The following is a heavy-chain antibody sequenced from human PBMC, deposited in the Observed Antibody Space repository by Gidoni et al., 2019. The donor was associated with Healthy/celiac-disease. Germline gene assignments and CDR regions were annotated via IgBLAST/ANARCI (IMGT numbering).Heavy chain of an antibody. Sequence: QVQLLQSVAEVKRPGSSVKVSRKAARYTSTSYYMNWVRQAPGQGLEWMGIINPSGGSTSYAQKFQGRVTMTRDTSTSTVYMELSSLRSEDTAVYYCARDLRAGYSSGFDYWGQGTLVTVSS. D-gene: IGHD6-19*01. CDR1: RYTSTSYY. CDR2: INPSGGST. CDR3: ARDLRAGYSSGFDY. V-gene: IGHV1-46*03. J-gene: IGHJ4*02.